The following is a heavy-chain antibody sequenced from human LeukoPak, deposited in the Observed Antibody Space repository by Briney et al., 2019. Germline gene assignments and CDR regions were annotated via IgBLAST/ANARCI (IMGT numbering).Heavy chain of an antibody. CDR3: AAESWGSNWFDP. Sequence: SVKVSCKASGFTFTSSAVQWVRQARGQRLEWIGWIVVGSGNTNYAQKFQERVTITRDMSTSTAYMELSSLRSEDTAVYYCAAESWGSNWFDPWGQGTLVTVSS. CDR1: GFTFTSSA. CDR2: IVVGSGNT. D-gene: IGHD7-27*01. J-gene: IGHJ5*02. V-gene: IGHV1-58*01.